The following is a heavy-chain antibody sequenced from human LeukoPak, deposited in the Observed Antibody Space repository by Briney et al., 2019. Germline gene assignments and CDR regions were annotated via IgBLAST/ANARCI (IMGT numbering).Heavy chain of an antibody. CDR3: ARGNDYSSSIFDY. CDR2: ISSSSSYI. D-gene: IGHD6-13*01. CDR1: GFTFGDYA. Sequence: GGSLRLSCTASGFTFGDYAMSWVRQAPGKGLEWVSSISSSSSYIYYADSVKGRFTISRDNSKNTLHLQMNSLRDEDTAVYYCARGNDYSSSIFDYWGQGTLVTVSS. J-gene: IGHJ4*02. V-gene: IGHV3-21*01.